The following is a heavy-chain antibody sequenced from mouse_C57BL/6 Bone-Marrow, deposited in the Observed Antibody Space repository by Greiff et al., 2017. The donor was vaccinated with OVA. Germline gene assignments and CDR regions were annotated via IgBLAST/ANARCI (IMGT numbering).Heavy chain of an antibody. J-gene: IGHJ4*01. Sequence: QVQLQQSGPELVKPGASVKISCKASGYAFSSSWMNWVKQRPGKGLEWIGRIYPGDGDTNYNGKFKGKATLTADKSSSPAYMQLSSLTSEDSAVYFCANPLYYWGMDKWGKGPSVTGSS. CDR2: IYPGDGDT. D-gene: IGHD2-1*01. V-gene: IGHV1-82*01. CDR3: ANPLYYWGMDK. CDR1: GYAFSSSW.